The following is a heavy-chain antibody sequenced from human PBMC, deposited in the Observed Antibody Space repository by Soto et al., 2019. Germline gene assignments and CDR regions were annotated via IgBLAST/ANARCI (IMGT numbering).Heavy chain of an antibody. J-gene: IGHJ6*02. CDR1: GGTFSSYA. CDR3: ARDXITLVGATPVYYYGIDV. V-gene: IGHV1-69*06. CDR2: IIPIFGTA. Sequence: SVKVSCKASGGTFSSYAISWVRQAPGQGLEWMGGIIPIFGTANYAQKFQGRVTITADKSTSTAYMELSSLRSEDTAVYYCARDXITLVGATPVYYYGIDVWGQGTTVTVSS. D-gene: IGHD1-26*01.